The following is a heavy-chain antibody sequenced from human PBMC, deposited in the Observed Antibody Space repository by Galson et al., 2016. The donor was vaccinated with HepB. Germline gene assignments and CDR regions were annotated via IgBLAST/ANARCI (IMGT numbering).Heavy chain of an antibody. CDR2: VHSIATMAT. CDR3: ARSGYSYAWGDP. J-gene: IGHJ5*02. V-gene: IGHV4-59*11. CDR1: GGSISGHF. D-gene: IGHD5-18*01. Sequence: SGGSISGHFWSWIRQPPGKSLEWIGFVHSIATMATRYNPSLNGRITISVDTSRSQFSLRLTSVTAADTAVYYCARSGYSYAWGDPWGQGILVTVSS.